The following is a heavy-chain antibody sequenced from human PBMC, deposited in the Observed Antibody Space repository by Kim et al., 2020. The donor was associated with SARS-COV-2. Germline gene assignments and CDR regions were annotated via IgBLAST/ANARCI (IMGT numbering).Heavy chain of an antibody. V-gene: IGHV3-23*01. J-gene: IGHJ4*02. Sequence: YADSVKGRFTISGDNAKNTLFLQMNSLGAEDTAMYYCGREVGSSGWYTVDYWGQGTLVTVSS. CDR3: GREVGSSGWYTVDY. D-gene: IGHD6-13*01.